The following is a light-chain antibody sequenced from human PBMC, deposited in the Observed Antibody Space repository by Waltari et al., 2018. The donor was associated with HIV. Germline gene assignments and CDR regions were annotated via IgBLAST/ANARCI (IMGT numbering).Light chain of an antibody. CDR1: TLGSTR. V-gene: IGLV3-21*02. CDR2: DGA. J-gene: IGLJ2*01. Sequence: SYVLTQPPSVSLAPGPTAGLTCGGATLGSTRVHWYQPKPGQAPVLLIYDGADRPSGIPERFSGSNSENTATLTIGRVEAGDEADYYCQVWDSGSAHVVFGGGTNLAVL. CDR3: QVWDSGSAHVV.